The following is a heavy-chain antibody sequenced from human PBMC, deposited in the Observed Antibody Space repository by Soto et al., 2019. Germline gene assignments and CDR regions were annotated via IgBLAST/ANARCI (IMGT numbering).Heavy chain of an antibody. CDR3: STMAFDGSGVDY. CDR1: GGSISSGGYY. Sequence: PSETLSLTCTVSGGSISSGGYYWSWIRLHPGKGLEWIGYIYYSGSTYYNPSLKSRVTISVDTSKNQFSLKLSSVTAADTAVYYCSTMAFDGSGVDYWGQGTLVTVSS. D-gene: IGHD3-3*01. V-gene: IGHV4-31*03. CDR2: IYYSGST. J-gene: IGHJ4*02.